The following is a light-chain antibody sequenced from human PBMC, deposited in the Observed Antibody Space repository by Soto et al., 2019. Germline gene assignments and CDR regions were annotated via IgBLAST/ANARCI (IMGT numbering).Light chain of an antibody. V-gene: IGKV3D-7*01. J-gene: IGKJ3*01. CDR3: QQDYTRFT. CDR2: GAS. CDR1: QSDSSSY. Sequence: PGERVTLSCRASQSDSSSYLTWYQQKPGQAPRLLIYGASTRATSIPARFSGSGSGTDFTLTISSLQPEDFAVYYCQQDYTRFTFGPGTKVDIK.